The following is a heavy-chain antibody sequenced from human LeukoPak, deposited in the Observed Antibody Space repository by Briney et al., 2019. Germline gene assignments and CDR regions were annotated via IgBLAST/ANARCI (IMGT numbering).Heavy chain of an antibody. Sequence: PGGSLRLSCAASGFTFSSYAMSWVRQAPGKGLEWVSAISGSGGSTYYTDSVKGRFIISRDNSKNTLYLQMNSLRAEDTAVYYCAKDGGDFWSGYYRVYWGQGTLVTVSS. CDR3: AKDGGDFWSGYYRVY. D-gene: IGHD3-3*01. CDR1: GFTFSSYA. CDR2: ISGSGGST. J-gene: IGHJ4*02. V-gene: IGHV3-23*01.